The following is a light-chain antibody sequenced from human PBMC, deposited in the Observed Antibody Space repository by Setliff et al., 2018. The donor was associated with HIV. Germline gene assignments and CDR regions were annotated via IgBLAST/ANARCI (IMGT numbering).Light chain of an antibody. Sequence: SYELTQPPSVSVAPGKTARITCGVNNIGSKSVHWYQQKPGQAPVLVVYDNSDRPSGIPERFSGSNSGNTATLTISGLQAEDEADYYCSSYTSSSTLVVFGGGTKVTVL. J-gene: IGLJ2*01. CDR2: DNS. CDR3: SSYTSSSTLVV. V-gene: IGLV3-21*03. CDR1: NIGSKS.